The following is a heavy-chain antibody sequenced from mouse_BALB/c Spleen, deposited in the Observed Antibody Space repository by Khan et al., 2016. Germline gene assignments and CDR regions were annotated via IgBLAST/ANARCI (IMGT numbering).Heavy chain of an antibody. V-gene: IGHV3-2*02. CDR1: DFSITSAYA. D-gene: IGHD1-1*01. Sequence: EVQLQESGPGLVKPSQSLSLTCTVTDFSITSAYAWNWIRQFPGNKLEWMGYISYSGSTSYNPSLKSRISITRDTSKKQFFLQLNSVTTEDTATYYCARSRNSGNSAAWFAYWGQGTLVTVSA. CDR3: ARSRNSGNSAAWFAY. J-gene: IGHJ3*01. CDR2: ISYSGST.